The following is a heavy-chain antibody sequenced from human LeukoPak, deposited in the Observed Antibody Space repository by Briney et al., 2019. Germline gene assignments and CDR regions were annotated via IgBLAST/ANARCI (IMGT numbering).Heavy chain of an antibody. J-gene: IGHJ6*04. Sequence: SETLSLTCTVSGGSISSYYWSWIRQPPGKGLEWIGCIYYSGSTDYNPSLKSRVTISVDTSKNQFSLNLSSVTAADTAVYYCARDPLTALGMDVWGKGTTVTVSS. D-gene: IGHD4/OR15-4a*01. CDR2: IYYSGST. CDR3: ARDPLTALGMDV. CDR1: GGSISSYY. V-gene: IGHV4-59*01.